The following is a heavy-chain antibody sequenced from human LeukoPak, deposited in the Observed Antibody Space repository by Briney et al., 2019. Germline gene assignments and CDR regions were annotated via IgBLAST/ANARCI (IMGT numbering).Heavy chain of an antibody. Sequence: GGSLRLSCAASGFTFSSYAMHWVRQAPGKGLEWVAVISYDGSNKYYADSVKGRFTISRDNSKNTLYLQMNCLRAEDTAVYYCARAATGLGVVGFDYWGQGTLVTVSS. V-gene: IGHV3-30-3*01. CDR2: ISYDGSNK. J-gene: IGHJ4*02. CDR3: ARAATGLGVVGFDY. CDR1: GFTFSSYA.